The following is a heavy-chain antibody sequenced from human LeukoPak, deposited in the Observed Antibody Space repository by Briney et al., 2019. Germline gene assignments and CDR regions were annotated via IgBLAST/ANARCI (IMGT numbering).Heavy chain of an antibody. J-gene: IGHJ4*02. D-gene: IGHD6-13*01. CDR1: GFSFSTYT. Sequence: GGSLRLSCAASGFSFSTYTMNWVRQAPGKGLEWVSSISSSSSYIYYADSVKGRFTISRDNAKNSLYLQMNSLRAEDTAVYYCAKGYSSSWYFFDYWGQGTLVTVSS. CDR3: AKGYSSSWYFFDY. V-gene: IGHV3-21*01. CDR2: ISSSSSYI.